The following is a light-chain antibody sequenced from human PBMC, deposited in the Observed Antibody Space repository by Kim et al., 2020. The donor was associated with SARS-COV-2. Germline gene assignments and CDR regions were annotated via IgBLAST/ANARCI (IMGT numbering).Light chain of an antibody. V-gene: IGLV6-57*03. CDR3: QSYDTTTLV. CDR1: SGDIASNF. CDR2: RDD. Sequence: NFMLTQPHSVSESPGKTVTISCTRSSGDIASNFVQWYQQRPGSAPTTVIYRDDQRPSAVPDRFSGSIVGSNSAFLTISGLKTEDEADYYCQSYDTTTLVFGGGTQLTVL. J-gene: IGLJ2*01.